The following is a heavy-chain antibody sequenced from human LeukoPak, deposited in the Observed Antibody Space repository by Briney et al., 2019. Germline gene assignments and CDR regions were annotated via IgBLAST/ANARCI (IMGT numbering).Heavy chain of an antibody. V-gene: IGHV3-30*02. Sequence: PGGSLRLSCAASGFTITNYWIHWVRQSPGKGLEWVAFIRYDGSNKYYADSVKGRFTISRDNSKNTLYLQMNSLRAEDTAVYYCANINFHYLDNYWGQGTLGTVSS. CDR3: ANINFHYLDNY. J-gene: IGHJ4*02. CDR2: IRYDGSNK. CDR1: GFTITNYW. D-gene: IGHD2/OR15-2a*01.